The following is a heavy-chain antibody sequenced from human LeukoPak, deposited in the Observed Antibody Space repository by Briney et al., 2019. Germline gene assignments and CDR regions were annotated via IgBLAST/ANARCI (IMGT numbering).Heavy chain of an antibody. D-gene: IGHD3-10*01. J-gene: IGHJ5*02. CDR3: AKDNSGFGDGDWFDP. V-gene: IGHV3-30*02. Sequence: PGGPLRLSCAASGFTFSSYGMHWVRQAPGKGLEWVAFIRYDGSNKYYADSVKGRFTISRDNSKNTLYLQMNSLRAEDTAVYYCAKDNSGFGDGDWFDPWGQGTLVTVSS. CDR1: GFTFSSYG. CDR2: IRYDGSNK.